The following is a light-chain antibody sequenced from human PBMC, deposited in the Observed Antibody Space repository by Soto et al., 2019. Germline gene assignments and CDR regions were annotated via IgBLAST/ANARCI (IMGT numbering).Light chain of an antibody. V-gene: IGLV2-14*01. CDR2: EVN. Sequence: QSVLTQSACLFGSRGQSITISCTGTSSDIGAYDYVSWCQQHPGKAPKLMISEVNNRPSGGSNRFSGSMSGNTAYLTISGLQVEDDAEYFCFSFTTTRTPAFVTGTKVTVL. J-gene: IGLJ1*01. CDR1: SSDIGAYDY. CDR3: FSFTTTRTPA.